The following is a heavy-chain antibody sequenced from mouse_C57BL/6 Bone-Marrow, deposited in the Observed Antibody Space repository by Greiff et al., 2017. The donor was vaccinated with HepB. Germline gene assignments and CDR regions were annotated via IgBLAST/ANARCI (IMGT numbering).Heavy chain of an antibody. V-gene: IGHV5-2*01. CDR3: ARHEYGYGFYWYFDV. J-gene: IGHJ1*03. Sequence: EVKLMESGGGLVQPGESLKLSCESNEYEFPSHDMSWVRKTPENRLELVAAINSDGGRTYYPDTMERRFIISRDNTKKTLYLQMSSLRSEDTALYYCARHEYGYGFYWYFDVWGTGTTVTVSS. CDR1: EYEFPSHD. D-gene: IGHD2-2*01. CDR2: INSDGGRT.